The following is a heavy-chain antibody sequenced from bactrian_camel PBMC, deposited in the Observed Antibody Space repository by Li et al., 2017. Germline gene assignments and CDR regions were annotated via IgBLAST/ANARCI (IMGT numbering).Heavy chain of an antibody. CDR2: DKGDGT. D-gene: IGHD7*01. V-gene: IGHV3S53*01. J-gene: IGHJ4*01. Sequence: VQLVESGGGSVQAGRSLRLSCAASTGTFRSACMGWIRQVSGKEREGVAMDKGDGTQTYGDSVKGRFTISQDNAKNTVYLQMDSLDTRDTAIYYCAARAGICIRDDHWSRMKYKGQGTQVTVS. CDR1: TGTFRSAC.